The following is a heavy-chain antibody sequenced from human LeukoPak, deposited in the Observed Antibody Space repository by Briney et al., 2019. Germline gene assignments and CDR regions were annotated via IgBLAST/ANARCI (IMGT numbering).Heavy chain of an antibody. V-gene: IGHV1-69*13. Sequence: SVKVSCKASGGTFSSYAISWVRQAPGQGLEWMGGIIPIFGTANYAQKFQGRVTITADESTSTAYMGLSSLRSEDTAVYYCARDSYYYDSSGYYNDAFDIWGQGTMVTVSS. CDR3: ARDSYYYDSSGYYNDAFDI. D-gene: IGHD3-22*01. CDR1: GGTFSSYA. J-gene: IGHJ3*02. CDR2: IIPIFGTA.